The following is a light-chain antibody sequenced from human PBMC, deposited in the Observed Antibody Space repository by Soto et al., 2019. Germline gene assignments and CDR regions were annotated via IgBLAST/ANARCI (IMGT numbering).Light chain of an antibody. CDR2: QDS. CDR3: QAWDSSNVV. Sequence: SYELTQLPSVSVSPGQTASITCSGDKLGDKYACWYQQKPGQSPVLVIYQDSKRPSGIPERFSGSNSGNTATLTISGTQAMDEADYYCQAWDSSNVVFGGGTQLTVL. CDR1: KLGDKY. V-gene: IGLV3-1*01. J-gene: IGLJ2*01.